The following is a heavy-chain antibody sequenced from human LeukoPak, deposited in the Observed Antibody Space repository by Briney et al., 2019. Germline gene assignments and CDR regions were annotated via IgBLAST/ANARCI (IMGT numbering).Heavy chain of an antibody. Sequence: GGSLRLSCAASGFTFSSYAMSWVRQAPGKGLQWVSTISGSGGSTYYADSVKGRFTISRDNSKNTLYLQMNSLRAEDTAVYYCARDSTYYYDSGSSGPHYFDNWGQGTLVTVSS. J-gene: IGHJ4*02. CDR2: ISGSGGST. V-gene: IGHV3-23*01. D-gene: IGHD3-10*01. CDR3: ARDSTYYYDSGSSGPHYFDN. CDR1: GFTFSSYA.